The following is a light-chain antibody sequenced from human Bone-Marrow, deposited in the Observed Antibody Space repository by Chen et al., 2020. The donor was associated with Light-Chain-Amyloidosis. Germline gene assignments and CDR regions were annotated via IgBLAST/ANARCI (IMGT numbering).Light chain of an antibody. Sequence: SYVLTQPSSVSVAPGQTATIACGGNNIGSTSVHWYQQTPGQAPLLVVYDDSDRPSGIPERMPGSTSGNTATLTIRRVEAGDEADDYCQVWDRSSDRPVFGGGTKLTVL. CDR1: NIGSTS. V-gene: IGLV3-21*02. CDR2: DDS. J-gene: IGLJ3*02. CDR3: QVWDRSSDRPV.